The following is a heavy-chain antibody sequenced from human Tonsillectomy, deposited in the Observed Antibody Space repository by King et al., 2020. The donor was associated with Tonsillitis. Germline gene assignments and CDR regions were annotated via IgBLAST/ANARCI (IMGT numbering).Heavy chain of an antibody. CDR3: ARVGRVGKTLDY. CDR1: GFTFSSYS. V-gene: IGHV3-21*01. CDR2: ISSSSSYI. Sequence: VQLVESGGGLVKPGGPLRLSCAASGFTFSSYSMNWVRQAPGKGLEWVSSISSSSSYIYYADSVKGRFTISRDNAKNSLYLQMNSLRAEDTAVYYCARVGRVGKTLDYWGQGTLVTVSS. D-gene: IGHD3-10*01. J-gene: IGHJ4*02.